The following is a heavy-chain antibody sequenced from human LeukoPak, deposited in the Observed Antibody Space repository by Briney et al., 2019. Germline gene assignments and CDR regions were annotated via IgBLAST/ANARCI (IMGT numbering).Heavy chain of an antibody. D-gene: IGHD1-26*01. Sequence: GGSLRLSCAASGFTFSSYSMNWVRQAPGKGLEWVSSISSSSSYIYYADSVKGRFTTSRDNAKNSLYLQMNSLRAEDTAVYYCARGFEWELLRRGYYFDYWGQGTLVTVSS. CDR2: ISSSSSYI. CDR1: GFTFSSYS. V-gene: IGHV3-21*01. J-gene: IGHJ4*02. CDR3: ARGFEWELLRRGYYFDY.